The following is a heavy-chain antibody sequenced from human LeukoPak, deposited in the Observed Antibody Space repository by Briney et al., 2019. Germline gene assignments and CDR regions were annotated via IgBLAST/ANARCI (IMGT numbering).Heavy chain of an antibody. V-gene: IGHV3-33*01. J-gene: IGHJ4*02. CDR2: IWYDGSKK. CDR1: GFNFRAYW. D-gene: IGHD6-19*01. CDR3: ARYYSHTSAWSEGGLDQ. Sequence: GGSLRLSCTTSGFNFRAYWMGWVRQAPGKGLEWVAVIWYDGSKKYYIDFAEGRFTISRDNSRNTLYLQMNSLRAEDTAVYYCARYYSHTSAWSEGGLDQWGQGTLVTVSS.